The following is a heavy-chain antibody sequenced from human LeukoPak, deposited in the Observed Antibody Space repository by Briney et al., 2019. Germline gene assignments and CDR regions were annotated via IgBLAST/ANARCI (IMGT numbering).Heavy chain of an antibody. CDR2: IKSKTDGGTT. Sequence: PGGSLRLSCAASGFTFSNAWMSWVRQAPGKGLEWVGRIKSKTDGGTTDYAAPVKGRFTISRDDSKNTLYLQMNSLRAEDTAVYYCAREGAAATHFDYWGQGTLVTVSS. CDR1: GFTFSNAW. J-gene: IGHJ4*02. V-gene: IGHV3-15*01. D-gene: IGHD6-13*01. CDR3: AREGAAATHFDY.